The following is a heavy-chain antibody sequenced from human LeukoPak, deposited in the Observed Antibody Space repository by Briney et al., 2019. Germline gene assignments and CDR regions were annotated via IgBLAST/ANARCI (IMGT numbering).Heavy chain of an antibody. CDR3: AKDEGAYCGGDCYSSPFQH. V-gene: IGHV3-23*01. D-gene: IGHD2-21*02. Sequence: GGSLRLSCAASGFTFSSYAISWVRQAPGKGLEWVSVISGSGGSTYYADSVKGRFTISRDNSKNILYLQMNSLRAEDTALYYCAKDEGAYCGGDCYSSPFQHWGQGTLVTVSS. CDR1: GFTFSSYA. CDR2: ISGSGGST. J-gene: IGHJ1*01.